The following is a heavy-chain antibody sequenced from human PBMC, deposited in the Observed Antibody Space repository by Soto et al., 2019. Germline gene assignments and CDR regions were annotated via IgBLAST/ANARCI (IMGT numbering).Heavy chain of an antibody. CDR1: GFTVSSKY. J-gene: IGHJ4*02. D-gene: IGHD2-21*02. Sequence: GGSLRLSCVASGFTVSSKYMSWVRQAPGKGLEWVSLIQSGGPTYYADSVKGRFTISRDTSENTLHLQMDSLRAEDTAVYYCARLLGTYGDYYPDYWGQGALVTVSS. CDR2: IQSGGPT. CDR3: ARLLGTYGDYYPDY. V-gene: IGHV3-66*04.